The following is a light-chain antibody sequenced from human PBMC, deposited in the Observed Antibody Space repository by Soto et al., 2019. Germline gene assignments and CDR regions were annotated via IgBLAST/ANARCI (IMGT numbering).Light chain of an antibody. CDR2: WAS. CDR3: QQYYSIPVT. V-gene: IGKV4-1*01. Sequence: DIVMTQSPDSLAVSLGERATINCKSSQSVLYSSNNKNYLAWYQQKPGQPPKLLMYWASTRESGVTDRLSGSGSGTDFTLTISSLQAEDVAVYYCQQYYSIPVTFGPATKVDIK. J-gene: IGKJ3*01. CDR1: QSVLYSSNNKNY.